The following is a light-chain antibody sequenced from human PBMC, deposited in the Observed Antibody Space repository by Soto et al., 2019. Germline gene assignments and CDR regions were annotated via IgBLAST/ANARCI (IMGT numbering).Light chain of an antibody. Sequence: SALTQPASVSGSPGQSITISCTGTSSDVGNYNLVSWYQQHPGKAPKLMIYEVSKRPSGVSNRFSGSKSGNTASLTISGLQAEDEADYYCCSYAGSSTHVVFGGGTKLTVL. CDR2: EVS. J-gene: IGLJ2*01. CDR1: SSDVGNYNL. CDR3: CSYAGSSTHVV. V-gene: IGLV2-23*02.